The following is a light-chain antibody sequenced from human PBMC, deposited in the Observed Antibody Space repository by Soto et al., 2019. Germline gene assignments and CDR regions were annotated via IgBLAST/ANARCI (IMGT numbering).Light chain of an antibody. V-gene: IGKV1-9*01. Sequence: DIQLTQSPSFLSASVGDRVTITCRASLDIRGYLAWYQRKPGRVPRLLIYSASTLQSGVPSRFSGSGSGTEFTLTISSLQPEDFASYYCQQLDSYPFSFGGGTKVDIK. CDR1: LDIRGY. CDR2: SAS. CDR3: QQLDSYPFS. J-gene: IGKJ4*01.